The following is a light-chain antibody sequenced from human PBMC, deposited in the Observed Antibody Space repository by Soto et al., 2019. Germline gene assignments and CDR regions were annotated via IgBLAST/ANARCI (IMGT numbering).Light chain of an antibody. Sequence: DIPMTQSPSTLSASVGDRVTITCRASQSISSWLVWYQQKPGKAPKLLIYKASTLESGVPSRFSGSGSGSEFTLTINSLQPDDFATYYCQQYNSYSWTFGQGTKVEI. CDR3: QQYNSYSWT. V-gene: IGKV1-5*03. CDR1: QSISSW. CDR2: KAS. J-gene: IGKJ1*01.